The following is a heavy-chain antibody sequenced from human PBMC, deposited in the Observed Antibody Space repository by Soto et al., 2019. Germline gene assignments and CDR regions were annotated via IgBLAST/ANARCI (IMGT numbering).Heavy chain of an antibody. CDR1: GFTFSSHA. D-gene: IGHD3-9*01. J-gene: IGHJ3*02. V-gene: IGHV3-23*01. CDR3: ARDADILAGSDAFDI. CDR2: ISAGSEGA. Sequence: PGGSLRLSCAASGFTFSSHAMSWVRQAPGKGLEWISSISAGSEGAYYADSVKGRFSISRDNSINTLYLQMNSLRAEDTAVYYCARDADILAGSDAFDIWGQGTMVTVSS.